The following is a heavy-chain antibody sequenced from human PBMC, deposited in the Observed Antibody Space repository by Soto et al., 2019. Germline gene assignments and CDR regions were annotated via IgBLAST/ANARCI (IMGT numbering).Heavy chain of an antibody. CDR2: ISYDGSNK. V-gene: IGHV3-30-3*01. Sequence: QVQLVESGGGVVQPGRSLRLSCAASGFTFSSYAMHWVRQAPGTGLVWVAVISYDGSNKYYADSVKGRFTISRDTSKNTLYRQMNRLRAEDTAVYYCARVATVTPQGVFWRHYYFYYWGQGTLFTVSS. J-gene: IGHJ4*02. D-gene: IGHD4-17*01. CDR1: GFTFSSYA. CDR3: ARVATVTPQGVFWRHYYFYY.